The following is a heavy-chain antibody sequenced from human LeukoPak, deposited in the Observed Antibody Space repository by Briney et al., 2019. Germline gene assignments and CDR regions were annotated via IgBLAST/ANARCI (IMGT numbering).Heavy chain of an antibody. CDR1: GFTFSSYA. Sequence: GGSLRLSCAASGFTFSSYAMSWVRQAPGKGLEWVSAISGSGGSTYYADSVKGRFTISRDNSKNTLYLQMNNLRAEDTAVYYCAKDLRYSSSWPGDVDYWGQGTLVTVSS. CDR2: ISGSGGST. V-gene: IGHV3-23*01. CDR3: AKDLRYSSSWPGDVDY. D-gene: IGHD6-13*01. J-gene: IGHJ4*02.